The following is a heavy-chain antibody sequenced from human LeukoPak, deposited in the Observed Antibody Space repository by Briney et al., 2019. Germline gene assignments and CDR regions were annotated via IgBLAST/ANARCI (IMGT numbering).Heavy chain of an antibody. CDR3: AKDREYDDSCDYSG. CDR2: ISHSGGGT. CDR1: GNYW. D-gene: IGHD3-22*01. Sequence: HPGGSLRLSCAASGNYWMHWVRQVPEKGLEWVSTISHSGGGTYYAESVKGRFTISRDNSKNTVYLQMNSLRAEDTAVYYCAKDREYDDSCDYSGWGQGTLVTVSS. J-gene: IGHJ4*02. V-gene: IGHV3-23*01.